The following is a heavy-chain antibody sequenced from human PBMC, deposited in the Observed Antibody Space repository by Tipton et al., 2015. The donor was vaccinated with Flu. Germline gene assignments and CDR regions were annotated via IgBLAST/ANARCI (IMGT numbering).Heavy chain of an antibody. Sequence: TLSLTCAVSGYSINSGYFWGWIRQPPGKGLGWIGNVLQAGSSYYNPSLRSRVSISLDRPKNQFSLRLTSVTAADTAVYYCARRDYSNYVSEPRNWFDPWGQGTLVTVSS. CDR2: VLQAGSS. CDR1: GYSINSGYF. V-gene: IGHV4-38-2*01. J-gene: IGHJ5*02. D-gene: IGHD4-11*01. CDR3: ARRDYSNYVSEPRNWFDP.